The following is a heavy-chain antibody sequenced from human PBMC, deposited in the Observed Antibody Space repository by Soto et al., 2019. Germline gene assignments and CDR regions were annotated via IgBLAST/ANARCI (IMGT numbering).Heavy chain of an antibody. V-gene: IGHV3-30*18. CDR1: GFTFSSYG. CDR3: AKDFGIVVVPNWFDP. Sequence: PVGSLRLSCAASGFTFSSYGKHWVRQAPGKGLKWVAGISYDGSNKYYADSVKGRFTISRDNSKNTLYLQLNSLRAEDTAVYYYAKDFGIVVVPNWFDPWRQATLVTVSS. J-gene: IGHJ5*02. D-gene: IGHD3-22*01. CDR2: ISYDGSNK.